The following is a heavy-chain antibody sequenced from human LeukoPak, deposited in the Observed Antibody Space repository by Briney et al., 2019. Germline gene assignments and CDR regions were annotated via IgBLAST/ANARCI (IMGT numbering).Heavy chain of an antibody. Sequence: PAGSLRLSCAASGFTFSSYAMSWVRQAPGKGLEWVSAICGRGTITYYAGYVKGRFTISKDNSKNTLYLQMNSLRAEDTAVYYCAKDDDYVEYGYYFDFWGQGTLVTVSS. V-gene: IGHV3-23*01. J-gene: IGHJ4*02. CDR2: ICGRGTIT. CDR3: AKDDDYVEYGYYFDF. CDR1: GFTFSSYA. D-gene: IGHD4-17*01.